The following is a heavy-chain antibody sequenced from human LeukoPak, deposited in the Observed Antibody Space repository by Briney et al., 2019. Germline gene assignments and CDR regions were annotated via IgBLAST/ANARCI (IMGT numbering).Heavy chain of an antibody. V-gene: IGHV1-2*02. Sequence: ASVKVSCKASGYTFTGYYIHWVRQAPGQGLEWMGWIDPNNGGTNYAQKFQGRVTMTRETSISTAYMELSSLRSDDTAVYYCARGVYDRAVDCSTSTCPPGSSILVDYWGQGTLVTVSS. CDR1: GYTFTGYY. D-gene: IGHD2-2*01. J-gene: IGHJ4*02. CDR3: ARGVYDRAVDCSTSTCPPGSSILVDY. CDR2: IDPNNGGT.